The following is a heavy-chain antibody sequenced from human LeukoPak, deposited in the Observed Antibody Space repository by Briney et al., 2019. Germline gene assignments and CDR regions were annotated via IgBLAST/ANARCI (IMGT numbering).Heavy chain of an antibody. CDR2: IIPILGIA. CDR1: GGTFSSYA. D-gene: IGHD1-26*01. V-gene: IGHV1-69*04. Sequence: ASVKVSCKASGGTFSSYAISWVRQAPGQGLEWMGRIIPILGIANYAQKFQGRVTITADKSTSTAYMELSSLRSEDTAVYYCARGIVGATPPHFDYWGQGTLVTVSS. J-gene: IGHJ4*02. CDR3: ARGIVGATPPHFDY.